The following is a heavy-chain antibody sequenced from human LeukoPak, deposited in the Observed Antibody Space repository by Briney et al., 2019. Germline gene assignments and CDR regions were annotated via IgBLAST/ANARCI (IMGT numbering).Heavy chain of an antibody. Sequence: GGSLRLSCAASGFTFSSYAMSWVRQAPGKGLEWVSAISGSGGSTYYADSVKGRFTISRDNSKNTLYLQMNSLRAENTAVYYCAKVYSGAIIFDYWGQGTLVTVSS. J-gene: IGHJ4*02. CDR2: ISGSGGST. CDR1: GFTFSSYA. CDR3: AKVYSGAIIFDY. V-gene: IGHV3-23*01. D-gene: IGHD1-26*01.